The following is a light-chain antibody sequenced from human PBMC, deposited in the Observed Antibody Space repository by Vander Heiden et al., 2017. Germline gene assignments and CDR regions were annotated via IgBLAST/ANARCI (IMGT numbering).Light chain of an antibody. CDR1: QDINNY. CDR3: QQDDNLPCT. Sequence: DIQMTQSPSSLSASVGDRVIITCQASQDINNYLKWYQQKPGKAPKLLIYDASNLETGVPSRFSGSGSGTDFTFTISSLRPEDIATYYCQQDDNLPCTFGQGTKMEI. J-gene: IGKJ2*02. V-gene: IGKV1-33*01. CDR2: DAS.